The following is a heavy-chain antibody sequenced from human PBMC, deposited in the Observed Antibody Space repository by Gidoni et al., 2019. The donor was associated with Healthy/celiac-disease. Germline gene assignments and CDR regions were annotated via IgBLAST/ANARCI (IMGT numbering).Heavy chain of an antibody. V-gene: IGHV3-30*03. CDR2: ISYDGSNK. Sequence: QVQLVESGGGVVQPGRSLRLSCAASGFTFSSYGMHWVRQAPGKGLEWVAVISYDGSNKYYADSVKGRFTISRDNSKNTLYLQMNSLRAEDTAVYYCATGTTVVRNFDYWGQGTLVTVSS. CDR3: ATGTTVVRNFDY. D-gene: IGHD4-17*01. J-gene: IGHJ4*02. CDR1: GFTFSSYG.